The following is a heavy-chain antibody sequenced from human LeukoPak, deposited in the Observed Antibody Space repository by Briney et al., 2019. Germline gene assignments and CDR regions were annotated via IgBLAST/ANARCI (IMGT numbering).Heavy chain of an antibody. CDR2: IYTNGGT. Sequence: PSETLSLTCTVSGXSISNYYWTWIRQPAGKGPEWIGRIYTNGGTNYNPSLKTRVTMSVDTSKNQVSLKLSSMTAADTAMYYCARAAEYSSGWYLFDYWGQGILVTVSA. CDR1: GXSISNYY. CDR3: ARAAEYSSGWYLFDY. D-gene: IGHD6-19*01. J-gene: IGHJ4*02. V-gene: IGHV4-4*07.